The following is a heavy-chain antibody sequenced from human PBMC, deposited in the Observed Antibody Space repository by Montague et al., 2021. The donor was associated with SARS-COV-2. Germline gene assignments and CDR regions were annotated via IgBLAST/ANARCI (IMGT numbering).Heavy chain of an antibody. J-gene: IGHJ4*02. V-gene: IGHV3-53*01. CDR1: GLTVNANF. D-gene: IGHD4-17*01. CDR3: ASGLGYGDYGDY. Sequence: SLRLSCAASGLTVNANFMTWVRQAPGKGLEWVSVIYAGGGTDYADSGKGRFTVSRDNSKNTLYLQMNSLRVDDTALCYCASGLGYGDYGDYWGQGTLVTVSS. CDR2: IYAGGGT.